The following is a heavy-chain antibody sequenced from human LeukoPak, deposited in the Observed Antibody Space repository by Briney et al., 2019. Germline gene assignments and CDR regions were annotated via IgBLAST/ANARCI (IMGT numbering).Heavy chain of an antibody. CDR1: GGSFSGYY. Sequence: SETLSLTCAVYGGSFSGYYWSWIRQPPGKGLEWIGEINHSGSTNYNPSLKSRVTISVDTSKNQFSLKPSSVTAADTAVYYCARGRYYDYVWGSYRLYYFDYWGQGTLVTVSS. V-gene: IGHV4-34*01. CDR2: INHSGST. J-gene: IGHJ4*02. CDR3: ARGRYYDYVWGSYRLYYFDY. D-gene: IGHD3-16*02.